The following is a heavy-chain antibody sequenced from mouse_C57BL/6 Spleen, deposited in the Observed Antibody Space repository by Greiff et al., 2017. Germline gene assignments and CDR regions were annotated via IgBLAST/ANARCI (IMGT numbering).Heavy chain of an antibody. CDR2: IDPAGSHT. J-gene: IGHJ3*01. CDR1: GYTFTSYW. Sequence: QVQLQQSGAELVKPGASVKLSCKASGYTFTSYWMQWVKQRPGQGLEWIGEIDPAGSHTNYNEKFKGKATFTVDTSSSTAYMQLSSLISEDAAVYYWSRRGKVTPCAYWGQGTLVTVSA. V-gene: IGHV1-50*01. CDR3: SRRGKVTPCAY. D-gene: IGHD2-2*01.